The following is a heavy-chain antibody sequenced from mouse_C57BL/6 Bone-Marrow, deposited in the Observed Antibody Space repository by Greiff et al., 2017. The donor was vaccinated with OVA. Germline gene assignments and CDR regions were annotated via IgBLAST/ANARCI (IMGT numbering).Heavy chain of an antibody. CDR1: GFNIKDYY. Sequence: EVQLQQSGAELVRPGASVKLSCTASGFNIKDYYMHWVKQRPEQGLEWIGRIDPEDGDTEYAPKFQGKATMTADTSSNTAYLQLSSLTSEDTAVYYFTSGSGYYPFAYWGQGTLVTVSA. CDR2: IDPEDGDT. J-gene: IGHJ3*01. CDR3: TSGSGYYPFAY. D-gene: IGHD2-3*01. V-gene: IGHV14-1*01.